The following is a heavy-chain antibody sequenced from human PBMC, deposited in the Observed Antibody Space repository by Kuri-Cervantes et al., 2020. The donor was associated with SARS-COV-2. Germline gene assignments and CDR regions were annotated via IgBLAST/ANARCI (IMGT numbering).Heavy chain of an antibody. CDR3: ARLPDYYDSSGLDY. V-gene: IGHV1-2*06. CDR1: GYTFTGYY. Sequence: ASVKVSCKASGYTFTGYYMHWVRQAPGQGLEWMGRINPNSGGTNYAQKFQGRVTMTRNTSISTAYMELSSLRSEDTAVYYCARLPDYYDSSGLDYWGQGTLVTVSS. J-gene: IGHJ4*02. CDR2: INPNSGGT. D-gene: IGHD3-22*01.